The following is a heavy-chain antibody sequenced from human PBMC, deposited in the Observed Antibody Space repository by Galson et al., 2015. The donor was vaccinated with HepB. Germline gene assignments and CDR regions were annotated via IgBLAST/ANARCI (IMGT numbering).Heavy chain of an antibody. CDR1: GGTFSSYA. Sequence: SVKVSCKASGGTFSSYAISWVRQAPGQGLEWMGGIIPMFGTANYAQKFQGRVTITADEYMSTVYMELSSLRSEDTAVYYCARVGRGGAFDIWGQGTMVTVSS. J-gene: IGHJ3*02. D-gene: IGHD1-26*01. CDR2: IIPMFGTA. CDR3: ARVGRGGAFDI. V-gene: IGHV1-69*13.